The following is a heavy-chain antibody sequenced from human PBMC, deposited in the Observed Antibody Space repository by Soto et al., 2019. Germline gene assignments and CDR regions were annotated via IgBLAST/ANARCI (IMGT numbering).Heavy chain of an antibody. CDR3: ARSAGDIVVVRGIYYMDV. CDR2: ISSNGGST. Sequence: GSLSLSCAASGFTFSSYAMHWVRQAPGKGLEYVSAISSNGGSTYYANSVKGRFTISRDNSKNTLYLQMGSLRAEDMAVYYCARSAGDIVVVRGIYYMDVWGKGTTVTVSS. V-gene: IGHV3-64*01. CDR1: GFTFSSYA. J-gene: IGHJ6*03. D-gene: IGHD2-15*01.